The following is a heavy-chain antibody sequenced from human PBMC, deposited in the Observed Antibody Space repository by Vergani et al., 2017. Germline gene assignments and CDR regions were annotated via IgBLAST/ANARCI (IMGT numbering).Heavy chain of an antibody. CDR2: INHSGST. V-gene: IGHV4-34*01. Sequence: QVQLQQWGAGLLKPSETLSLTCAVYGGSFSGYYWSWIRQPPGKGLEWIGEINHSGSTNYNPSLKNRVTISVDTSKNQFSLKLSSVTAADTAVYYCARGGGYGGKRYFELWGRGTLVTVSS. J-gene: IGHJ2*01. CDR1: GGSFSGYY. D-gene: IGHD4-23*01. CDR3: ARGGGYGGKRYFEL.